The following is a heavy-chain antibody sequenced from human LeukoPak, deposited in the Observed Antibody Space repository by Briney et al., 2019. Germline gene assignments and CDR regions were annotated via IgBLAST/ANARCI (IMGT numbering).Heavy chain of an antibody. D-gene: IGHD3-3*01. CDR3: ARSAGYDFWSGPPYNWFDP. J-gene: IGHJ5*02. CDR1: GYTFTSYD. CDR2: MNPNRGNT. V-gene: IGHV1-8*01. Sequence: ASVTDSFKGSGYTFTSYDINWVGQATGQGGGGMGWMNPNRGNTGYAQKFQGRFTMTRITSISTAYMDLSSLRSEDTAVYYCARSAGYDFWSGPPYNWFDPWGQGTLVTVSS.